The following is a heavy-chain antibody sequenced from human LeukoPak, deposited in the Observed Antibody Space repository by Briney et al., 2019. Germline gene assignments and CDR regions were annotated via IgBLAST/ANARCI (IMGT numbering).Heavy chain of an antibody. D-gene: IGHD5-18*01. V-gene: IGHV3-30-3*01. CDR1: GFTFSDYY. CDR3: ARALNSRYKAMFFGY. CDR2: ISYDGSNK. Sequence: GGSLRLSCAASGFTFSDYYMSWIRQAPGKGLEWVAVISYDGSNKYYADSVKGRFTISRDNSKNTLYLQMNSLRAEDTAVYYCARALNSRYKAMFFGYWGQGTLVPVSS. J-gene: IGHJ4*02.